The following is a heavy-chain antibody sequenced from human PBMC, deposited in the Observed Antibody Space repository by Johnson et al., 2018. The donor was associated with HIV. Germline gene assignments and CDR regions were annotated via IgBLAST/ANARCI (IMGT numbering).Heavy chain of an antibody. J-gene: IGHJ3*02. Sequence: VQLVESGGGVVQPGRSLRLSCAASGFTFSSYAMHWVRQAPGKGLEWVSGINWNGGSTGYADSVKGRFTISRDNAKNSLYLQMNSLRAEDTALYYCARAAAPYYYGSGSYYVDTFDIWGQGTMVTVSS. CDR1: GFTFSSYA. V-gene: IGHV3-20*04. CDR2: INWNGGST. CDR3: ARAAAPYYYGSGSYYVDTFDI. D-gene: IGHD3-10*01.